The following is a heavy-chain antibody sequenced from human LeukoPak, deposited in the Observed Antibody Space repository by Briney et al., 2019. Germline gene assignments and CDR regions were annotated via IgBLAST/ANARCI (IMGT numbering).Heavy chain of an antibody. D-gene: IGHD2/OR15-2a*01. CDR1: GFTFSTYG. V-gene: IGHV3-15*01. CDR2: IKSKTDGGTT. J-gene: IGHJ4*02. CDR3: TTVFFLDSSY. Sequence: GGSLRLSCAASGFTFSTYGMSWVRQAPGKGLEWVGRIKSKTDGGTTDYAAPVKGRFTISRDDSKNTLYLQMNGLKTEDTAVYYCTTVFFLDSSYWGQGTLVTVSS.